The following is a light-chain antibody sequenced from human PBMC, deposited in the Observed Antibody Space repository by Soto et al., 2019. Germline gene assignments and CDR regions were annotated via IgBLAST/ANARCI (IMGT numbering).Light chain of an antibody. J-gene: IGLJ1*01. V-gene: IGLV3-21*02. Sequence: ELTQPPSVSVAPGQTARITCGGRNIRSKSVHWYQQKPGQAPVLVVYDDRDRPSGIPERFSGSNSGNTATLTISRVEAGDEAEYYCQVWDSSSDHFVFGTGTKAPS. CDR2: DDR. CDR1: NIRSKS. CDR3: QVWDSSSDHFV.